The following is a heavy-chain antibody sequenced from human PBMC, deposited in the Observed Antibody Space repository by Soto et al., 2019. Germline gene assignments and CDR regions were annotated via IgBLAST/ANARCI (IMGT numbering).Heavy chain of an antibody. Sequence: QVQLVQSGTEVRKPGASVKVSCKASGFTDYYIHWVRQAPGQGLEWMGWVNPSSGGTNYAQKCQGRVAMTRDTFISTAYMELSRLQSDDTAVYYCAREGSADYGSYGMDVWGQGTTVTVSS. J-gene: IGHJ6*02. CDR1: GFTDYY. CDR2: VNPSSGGT. CDR3: AREGSADYGSYGMDV. V-gene: IGHV1-2*02. D-gene: IGHD4-17*01.